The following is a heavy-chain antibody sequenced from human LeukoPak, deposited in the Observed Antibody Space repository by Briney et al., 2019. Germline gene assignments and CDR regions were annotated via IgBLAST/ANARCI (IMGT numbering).Heavy chain of an antibody. J-gene: IGHJ6*04. Sequence: RPGGSLRLSCAASGSTFSSYEMNWVRQAPGKGLEWVSYISSSGSTLYYADSVKGRFTISRDNAKNSLYLQMNSLRAEDTAVYYCARESRSYCSGGSCYSAPGDYYYGMDVWGKGTTVTVSS. CDR3: ARESRSYCSGGSCYSAPGDYYYGMDV. V-gene: IGHV3-48*03. D-gene: IGHD2-15*01. CDR2: ISSSGSTL. CDR1: GSTFSSYE.